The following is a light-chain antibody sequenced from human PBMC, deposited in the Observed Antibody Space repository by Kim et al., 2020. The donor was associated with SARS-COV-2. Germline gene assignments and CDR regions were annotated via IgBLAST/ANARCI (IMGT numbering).Light chain of an antibody. J-gene: IGLJ2*01. Sequence: PGQTVTHPCGSTTGPVTSGHYPYCFQQKPGQAPSTLFYDTNNRHSWTPARFSGSLLGGKAALTLSGAQPDDEAGYYCLLSYSGARVFGGGTQLTFL. CDR3: LLSYSGARV. CDR2: DTN. CDR1: TGPVTSGHY. V-gene: IGLV7-46*01.